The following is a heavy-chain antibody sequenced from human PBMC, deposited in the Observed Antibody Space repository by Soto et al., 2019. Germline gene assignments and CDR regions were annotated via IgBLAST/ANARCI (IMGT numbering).Heavy chain of an antibody. V-gene: IGHV3-33*01. CDR1: GFTFSSYG. Sequence: GGSLRLSCAASGFTFSSYGMHWVRQAPGKGLEWVAVIWYDGSNKYYADSVKGRFTISRDNSKNTLYLQMNSLRAEDTAVYYCARAVDFWSGYYRLYYFDYWGQGTLVTVSS. J-gene: IGHJ4*02. D-gene: IGHD3-3*01. CDR2: IWYDGSNK. CDR3: ARAVDFWSGYYRLYYFDY.